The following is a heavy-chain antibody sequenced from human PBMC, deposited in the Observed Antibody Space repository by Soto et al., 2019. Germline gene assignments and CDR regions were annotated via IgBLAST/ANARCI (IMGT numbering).Heavy chain of an antibody. CDR3: AGGIAARPLGY. D-gene: IGHD6-6*01. J-gene: IGHJ4*02. V-gene: IGHV4-30-2*01. CDR2: IYHSGST. Sequence: QLQLQESGSGLVKPSQTLSLTCAVSGGSISSGGYSWSWIRQPPGKGLEWIGYIYHSGSTYYNPSLKSRVTISVXRSKNQFXXXXXXXTAADTAVYYCAGGIAARPLGYWGQGTLVTVSS. CDR1: GGSISSGGYS.